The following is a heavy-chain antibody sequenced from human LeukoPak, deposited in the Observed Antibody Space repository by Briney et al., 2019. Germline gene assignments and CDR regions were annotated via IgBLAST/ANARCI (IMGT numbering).Heavy chain of an antibody. Sequence: GRSLRLSCAASGFTFSSYAMHWVRQAPGKGLEWVAVISYDGSNKYYADSVKGRFTISRDNSNNTLSLQMNSLRVEDTAKYYCAQGASPDYWGQGTLVTVSS. CDR1: GFTFSSYA. CDR2: ISYDGSNK. V-gene: IGHV3-30*07. CDR3: AQGASPDY. J-gene: IGHJ4*02. D-gene: IGHD2-2*01.